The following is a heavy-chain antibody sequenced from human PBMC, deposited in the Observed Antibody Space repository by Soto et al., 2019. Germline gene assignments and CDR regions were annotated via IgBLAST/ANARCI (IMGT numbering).Heavy chain of an antibody. D-gene: IGHD2-21*02. J-gene: IGHJ4*02. Sequence: QVQLVQSGAEVKKPGSSVKVSCKASGGTFSSYAISWVRQAPGQGLECMGGIIPVFGTANYEQNFQGRVTINAEESTSTVYMELSSRRSEDTAVYYCARGWNDCPHWGQGTLVTVSS. V-gene: IGHV1-69*01. CDR3: ARGWNDCPH. CDR2: IIPVFGTA. CDR1: GGTFSSYA.